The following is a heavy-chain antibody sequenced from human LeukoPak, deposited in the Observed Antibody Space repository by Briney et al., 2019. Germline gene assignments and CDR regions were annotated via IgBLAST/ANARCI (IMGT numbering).Heavy chain of an antibody. CDR2: ITGSGGST. CDR1: GFTFSSYA. J-gene: IGHJ6*03. D-gene: IGHD3-10*01. CDR3: ARDSGLRWFGENYYYMDV. V-gene: IGHV3-23*01. Sequence: GGSLRLSCAASGFTFSSYAMTWVRQAPGKGLEWVSVITGSGGSTYYADSVKGRFTISRDNSKNTLYLQMGSLRGEDTAVYYCARDSGLRWFGENYYYMDVWGKGTTVTISS.